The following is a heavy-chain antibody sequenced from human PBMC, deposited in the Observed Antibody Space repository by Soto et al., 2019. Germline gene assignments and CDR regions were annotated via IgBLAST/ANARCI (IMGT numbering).Heavy chain of an antibody. Sequence: SETLSLTCAVSGGSISSSNWWSWVRQPPGKGLEWIGEIYHSGSTNYNPSLKSRVTISVDKSKNQFSLKLSSVAAADTAKYFCAREGNLGRWLQPLDFWGQGTLVTVS. CDR1: GGSISSSNW. J-gene: IGHJ4*02. CDR3: AREGNLGRWLQPLDF. V-gene: IGHV4-4*02. CDR2: IYHSGST. D-gene: IGHD5-12*01.